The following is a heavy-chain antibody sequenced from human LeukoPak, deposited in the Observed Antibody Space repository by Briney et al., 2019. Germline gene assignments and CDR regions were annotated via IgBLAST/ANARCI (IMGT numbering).Heavy chain of an antibody. D-gene: IGHD3-16*01. CDR2: VYDSGET. V-gene: IGHV4-30-2*01. CDR3: TRGAGWLIDY. J-gene: IGHJ4*02. Sequence: SETLSLTCIVSGGSFSSGDYYWSWIRQPPGKGLEWIGSVYDSGETYFNPSLMSRVTMSVDRSKNQFSLRLNSVTAADTAVYYCTRGAGWLIDYWGQGILVTVSS. CDR1: GGSFSSGDYY.